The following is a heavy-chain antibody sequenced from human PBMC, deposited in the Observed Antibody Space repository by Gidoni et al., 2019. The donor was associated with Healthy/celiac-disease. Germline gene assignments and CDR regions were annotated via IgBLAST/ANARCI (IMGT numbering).Heavy chain of an antibody. CDR1: GYSFTSYW. D-gene: IGHD2-15*01. Sequence: EVQLVQSGAEVKKPGASLRISCKGSGYSFTSYWISWVRQMPGKGLEWMGRIDPSDSYTNYSPSFQGHVTISADKSISTAYLQWSSLKASDTAMYYCARGRGYCSGGSCYSEDYWGQGTLVTVSS. CDR2: IDPSDSYT. J-gene: IGHJ4*02. V-gene: IGHV5-10-1*03. CDR3: ARGRGYCSGGSCYSEDY.